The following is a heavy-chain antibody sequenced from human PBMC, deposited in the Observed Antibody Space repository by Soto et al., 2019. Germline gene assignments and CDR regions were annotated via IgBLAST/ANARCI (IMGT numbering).Heavy chain of an antibody. J-gene: IGHJ4*02. CDR2: ISVYNGNT. CDR1: GYTFSTYG. V-gene: IGHV1-18*01. D-gene: IGHD1-1*01. CDR3: ARDPQLERRREFDY. Sequence: ASVKVSCKASGYTFSTYGISCVLQSPGQGLEWMGWISVYNGNTNYAQSLQGRVTMTTDTSTSTAYMELRSLRSDDTAVYYCARDPQLERRREFDYWGQGTLVTVSS.